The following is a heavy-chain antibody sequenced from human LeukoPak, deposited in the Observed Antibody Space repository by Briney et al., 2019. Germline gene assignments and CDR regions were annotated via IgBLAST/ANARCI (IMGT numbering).Heavy chain of an antibody. CDR3: AKDPHDLSAGYDY. Sequence: GGSLRLSCAASGFTFGIHWVRQAPGKGLEWVAVTSNDGRNKYYADSVKGRFTISRDNSKNTLYLQMNSLRAEDTAVYYCAKDPHDLSAGYDYWGQGTLVTVSS. D-gene: IGHD5-12*01. V-gene: IGHV3-30*18. J-gene: IGHJ4*02. CDR1: GFTFG. CDR2: TSNDGRNK.